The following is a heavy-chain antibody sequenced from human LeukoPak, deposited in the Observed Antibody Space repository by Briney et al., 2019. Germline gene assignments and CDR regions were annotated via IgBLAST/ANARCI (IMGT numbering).Heavy chain of an antibody. CDR3: ARDSGYDLRPSLDY. CDR1: GFTVSRNY. CDR2: IYSGGST. Sequence: GGSLRLSCAASGFTVSRNYMSWVRQAPGKGLEWVSVIYSGGSTYYGDSVKGRFTISRDNSKNTLYLQMNSLRAEDTAVYYCARDSGYDLRPSLDYWGQGTLVTVSS. J-gene: IGHJ4*02. V-gene: IGHV3-53*01. D-gene: IGHD5-12*01.